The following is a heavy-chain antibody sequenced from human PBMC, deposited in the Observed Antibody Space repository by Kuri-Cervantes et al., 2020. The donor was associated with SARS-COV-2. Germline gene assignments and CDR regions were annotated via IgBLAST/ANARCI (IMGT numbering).Heavy chain of an antibody. CDR2: ISYDGSNK. CDR3: ARDASYSGTYGNFQH. V-gene: IGHV3-30*01. D-gene: IGHD1-26*01. J-gene: IGHJ1*01. Sequence: GGSLRLSCAASGFTFSSYAMHWVRQAPGKGLEWVAVISYDGSNKYYADSVKGRFTISRDNSKNTLYLQMNSLRAEDTAVYFCARDASYSGTYGNFQHWGQGTLVTVSS. CDR1: GFTFSSYA.